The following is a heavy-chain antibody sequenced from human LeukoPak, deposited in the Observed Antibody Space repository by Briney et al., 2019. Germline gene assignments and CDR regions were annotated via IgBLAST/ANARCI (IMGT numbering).Heavy chain of an antibody. CDR3: ATDLARVPAARSFDY. Sequence: ASVNVSCKVSGYTLTELSMHWVRQAPGKGLEWMGGFDPEDGETIYAQKFQGRVTMTEDTSTDTAYMELSSLRSEDTAVYYCATDLARVPAARSFDYWGQGTLVTVSS. CDR2: FDPEDGET. J-gene: IGHJ4*02. V-gene: IGHV1-24*01. D-gene: IGHD2-2*01. CDR1: GYTLTELS.